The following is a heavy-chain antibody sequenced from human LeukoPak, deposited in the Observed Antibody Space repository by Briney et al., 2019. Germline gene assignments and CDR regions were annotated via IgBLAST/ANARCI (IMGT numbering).Heavy chain of an antibody. D-gene: IGHD3/OR15-3a*01. CDR3: AKEGRGLVYFDY. CDR1: GFTFSSYA. CDR2: ISGSGGST. Sequence: GGSLRPSCAASGFTFSSYAMSWVRQAPGKGLEWVSAISGSGGSTYYADSVKGRSTISRDNSKNTLYLQMNSLRAEDTAVYYCAKEGRGLVYFDYWGQGTLVTVSS. V-gene: IGHV3-23*01. J-gene: IGHJ4*02.